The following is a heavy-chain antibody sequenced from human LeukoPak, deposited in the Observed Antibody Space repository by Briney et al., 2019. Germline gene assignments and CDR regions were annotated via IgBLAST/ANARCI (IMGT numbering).Heavy chain of an antibody. Sequence: ASVKVSCKASGYTFTSFYMHWVRQAPGQGLEWMGWINPNSGGTNYAQKFQGRVTMTRDTSISTAYMELSRLRSDDTAVYYCARDTSGYYLDYWGQGTLVTVSS. CDR1: GYTFTSFY. CDR3: ARDTSGYYLDY. J-gene: IGHJ4*02. CDR2: INPNSGGT. V-gene: IGHV1-2*02. D-gene: IGHD3-22*01.